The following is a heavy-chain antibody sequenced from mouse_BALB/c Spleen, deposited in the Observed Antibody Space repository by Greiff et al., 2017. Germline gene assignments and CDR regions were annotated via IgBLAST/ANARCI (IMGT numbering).Heavy chain of an antibody. CDR3: ARQYDYDSWFAY. V-gene: IGHV5-6*01. Sequence: EVQGVESGGGLVKPGGSLKLSCAASGFTFSSYGMSWVRQTPDKRLEWVATISSGGSYTYYPDSVKGRFTISRDNAKNTLYLQMSSLKSEDTAMYYCARQYDYDSWFAYWGQGTLVTVSA. CDR1: GFTFSSYG. D-gene: IGHD2-4*01. J-gene: IGHJ3*01. CDR2: ISSGGSYT.